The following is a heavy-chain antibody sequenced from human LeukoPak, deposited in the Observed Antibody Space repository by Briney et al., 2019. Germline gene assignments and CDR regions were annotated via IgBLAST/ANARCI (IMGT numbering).Heavy chain of an antibody. CDR3: ARGTDYGDYGGTWFYYYYMDV. D-gene: IGHD4-17*01. CDR2: INHNSGGT. V-gene: IGHV1-2*02. J-gene: IGHJ6*03. Sequence: ASVKVSCKASGYTFTAHYLHWVRQAPGQGLEWMAWINHNSGGTKYAEKFQGRVTVTRDTSTSTAYMELSRLRSDDTAVYYCARGTDYGDYGGTWFYYYYMDVWGEGTTVTVSS. CDR1: GYTFTAHY.